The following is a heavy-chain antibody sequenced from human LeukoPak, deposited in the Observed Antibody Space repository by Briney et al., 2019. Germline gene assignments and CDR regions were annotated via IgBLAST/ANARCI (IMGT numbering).Heavy chain of an antibody. J-gene: IGHJ6*02. D-gene: IGHD3-10*01. CDR3: ATSGNYYGSGSYDLYYYYGMDV. CDR2: MSPNSGNT. Sequence: GASVTVSCKASGYTFTSYDINWVRQAPGQGLEWMGWMSPNSGNTGYAQKFQGRVTMTRNTSISTAYMELSSLRSEDTAVYYCATSGNYYGSGSYDLYYYYGMDVWGQGTTVTVSS. V-gene: IGHV1-8*01. CDR1: GYTFTSYD.